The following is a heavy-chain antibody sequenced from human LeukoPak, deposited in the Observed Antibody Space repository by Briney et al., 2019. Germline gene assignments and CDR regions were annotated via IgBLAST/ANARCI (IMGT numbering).Heavy chain of an antibody. CDR3: AGPRDGYNYYAY. V-gene: IGHV4-34*01. CDR2: INHSGST. D-gene: IGHD5-24*01. J-gene: IGHJ4*02. CDR1: GGSFSGYY. Sequence: SEALSLTCAVYGGSFSGYYWSWIRQPPGKGLEWIGEINHSGSTNYNPSLKSRVTISVDTSKNQFSLKLSSVTAADTAVYYCAGPRDGYNYYAYWGQGTLVTVSS.